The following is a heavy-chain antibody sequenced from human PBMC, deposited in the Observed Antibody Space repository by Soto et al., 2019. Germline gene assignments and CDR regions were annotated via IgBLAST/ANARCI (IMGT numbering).Heavy chain of an antibody. CDR2: IYSGGYT. CDR3: ARHPGGGGY. Sequence: EVQLVESGGGLIQPGGSLRLSCAVSGFTVSNNYMSWVRQAPGKGLEGVSVIYSGGYTAYGDSVKGRFTISRDNSKNTLFLKKKTRGAPAPAGFSGARHPGGGGYWGQGTLVTVSS. CDR1: GFTVSNNY. D-gene: IGHD3-10*01. V-gene: IGHV3-53*01. J-gene: IGHJ4*02.